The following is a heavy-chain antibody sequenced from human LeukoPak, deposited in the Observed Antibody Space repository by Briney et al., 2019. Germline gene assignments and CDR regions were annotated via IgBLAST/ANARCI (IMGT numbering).Heavy chain of an antibody. V-gene: IGHV4-59*08. CDR1: GGSLSTYY. D-gene: IGHD6-13*01. Sequence: SETLSLTCTVSGGSLSTYYWTWIRQPPGKGLEWIGYIENSGNTIYSPSLKSRVTISADSSKNQFSLELSSVTAADTAVYYCASRLGYSASWYYGMDVWGQGTTVTVSS. CDR3: ASRLGYSASWYYGMDV. J-gene: IGHJ6*02. CDR2: IENSGNT.